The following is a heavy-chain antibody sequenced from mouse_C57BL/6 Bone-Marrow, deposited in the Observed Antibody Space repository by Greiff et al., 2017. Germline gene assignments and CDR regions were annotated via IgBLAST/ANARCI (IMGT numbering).Heavy chain of an antibody. J-gene: IGHJ2*01. CDR3: TPYYYGSSYGY. Sequence: VQLQQSGAELVRPGASVKLSCTASGFNIKDDYMHWVKQRPEQGLEWIGWIDPENGATEYASKFQGKATITADTSSNTAYLQLSSLTSEDTAVYYCTPYYYGSSYGYWGQGTTLTVSS. D-gene: IGHD1-1*01. CDR2: IDPENGAT. V-gene: IGHV14-4*01. CDR1: GFNIKDDY.